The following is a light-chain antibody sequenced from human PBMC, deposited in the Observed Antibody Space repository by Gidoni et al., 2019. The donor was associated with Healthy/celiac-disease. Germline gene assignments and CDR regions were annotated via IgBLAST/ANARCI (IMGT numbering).Light chain of an antibody. CDR1: QGISSA. V-gene: IGKV1-13*02. J-gene: IGKJ5*01. Sequence: AIQLTQSPSSLSASVGDRVTITCRASQGISSALAWYQQKPGKAPKLLIYDASSLESGVPSRFSGSGSGTDFTLTISSLQPEDFATYYCQQFNSYPSITFXXXTRLEIK. CDR3: QQFNSYPSIT. CDR2: DAS.